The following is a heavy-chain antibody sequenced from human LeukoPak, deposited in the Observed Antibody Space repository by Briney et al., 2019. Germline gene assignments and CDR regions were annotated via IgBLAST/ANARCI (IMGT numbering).Heavy chain of an antibody. V-gene: IGHV3-21*01. D-gene: IGHD1-1*01. CDR1: GFTFSSYS. CDR2: ISSSSSYI. J-gene: IGHJ6*04. Sequence: GGSLRLSCAASGFTFSSYSMNWVRQAPGKGLEWVSSISSSSSYIYYADSVKGRFTISRDNAKNSLYLQMNGLRAEDTAVYYCASAGTTGTKGMDVWGKGTTVTVSS. CDR3: ASAGTTGTKGMDV.